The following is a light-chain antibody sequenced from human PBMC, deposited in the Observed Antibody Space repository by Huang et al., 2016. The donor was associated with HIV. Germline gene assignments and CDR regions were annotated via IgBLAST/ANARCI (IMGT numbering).Light chain of an antibody. CDR3: QQHERHEAST. V-gene: IGKV1-17*03. J-gene: IGKJ1*01. Sequence: DIQMTQSPSAMSASVGDRVTITCRASQDIDNYLAWFQQKPGNAPKRLIFAASNLQSGSPSRFSASGSGTEFTLTISSLQPEDSATYYCQQHERHEASTFGQGTKVEIK. CDR2: AAS. CDR1: QDIDNY.